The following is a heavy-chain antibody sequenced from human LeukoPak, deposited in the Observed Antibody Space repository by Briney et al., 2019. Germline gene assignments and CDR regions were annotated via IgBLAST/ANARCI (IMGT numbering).Heavy chain of an antibody. CDR2: ISSSRSYT. CDR3: ASGGRGMVIGDY. D-gene: IGHD3-16*01. V-gene: IGHV3-11*06. CDR1: GFIFSDYY. Sequence: PGGSLRLSCAASGFIFSDYYMTWIRQAPGKGLEWVSDISSSRSYTNYADSVKGRFTISRDNAKNSLYLQMNSLRADDTAVYYCASGGRGMVIGDYWGQGTLVTVSS. J-gene: IGHJ4*02.